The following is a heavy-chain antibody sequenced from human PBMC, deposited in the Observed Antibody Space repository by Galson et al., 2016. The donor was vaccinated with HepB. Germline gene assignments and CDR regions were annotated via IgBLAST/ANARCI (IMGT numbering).Heavy chain of an antibody. D-gene: IGHD2-2*01. CDR1: GFTFSSYW. Sequence: SLRLSCAASGFTFSSYWMTWVRQTPGKRLEWVANINRDGSVKYYVDSVMGRFTISRDNAKNSLFLQMNSLRAEDTAVYYCARDPTEVVVPTSSDWGQGTLVTVSS. J-gene: IGHJ4*02. CDR2: INRDGSVK. CDR3: ARDPTEVVVPTSSD. V-gene: IGHV3-7*01.